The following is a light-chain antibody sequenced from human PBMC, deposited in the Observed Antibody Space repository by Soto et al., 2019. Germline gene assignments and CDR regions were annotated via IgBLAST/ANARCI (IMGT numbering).Light chain of an antibody. J-gene: IGKJ1*01. Sequence: EGVMTQSPLSLPVTPVPPASISCRSSQSLVYSDGNTYLAWIQQRPDPSPRRLIYQVSNRDSVVPARFTGRGSGTNFTLKISRVEADDYGVYYCMYASHSEQTFGQGNKVEIK. CDR1: QSLVYSDGNTY. CDR3: MYASHSEQT. V-gene: IGKV2-30*01. CDR2: QVS.